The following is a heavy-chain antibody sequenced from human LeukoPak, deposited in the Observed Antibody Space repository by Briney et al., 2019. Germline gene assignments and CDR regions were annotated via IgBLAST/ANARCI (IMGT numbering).Heavy chain of an antibody. CDR2: ISSSGGII. D-gene: IGHD6-19*01. Sequence: PGGSLRLSCAASGFTFSSYEMSWVRQAPGKGLEWVSYISSSGGIIYYADSVRGRFTISRDNAKNSLYLQMNSLRAEDTAVYYCARVASSAWYLDYWGQGTLDSLSS. CDR1: GFTFSSYE. V-gene: IGHV3-48*03. J-gene: IGHJ4*02. CDR3: ARVASSAWYLDY.